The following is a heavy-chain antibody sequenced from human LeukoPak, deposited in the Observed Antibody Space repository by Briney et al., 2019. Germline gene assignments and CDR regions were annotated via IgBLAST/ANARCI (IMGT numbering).Heavy chain of an antibody. CDR3: AGCVGRYYDLWSGYYPFDY. J-gene: IGHJ4*02. Sequence: PGGSLRLSCAASGFTFSSYAMHWVRQPPAKGLELVAVISYYGSSRYYADSVKGRFTIARDNSKNTRYLQMNSLRAEDTAVYYCAGCVGRYYDLWSGYYPFDYWGQGTLVTVSS. CDR2: ISYYGSSR. CDR1: GFTFSSYA. D-gene: IGHD3-3*01. V-gene: IGHV3-30-3*01.